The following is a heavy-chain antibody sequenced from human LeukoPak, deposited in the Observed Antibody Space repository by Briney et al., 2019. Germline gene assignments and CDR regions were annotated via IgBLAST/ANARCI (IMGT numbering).Heavy chain of an antibody. CDR2: ISSSGSTI. Sequence: GGSLRLSCAASGSTFSDYYMSWIRQAPGKGLEWVSYISSSGSTIYYADSVKGRFTISRDNAKNSLYLQMNSLRAEDTAVYYCARDRLYYYDSSGYLDYWGQGTLVTVSS. V-gene: IGHV3-11*01. CDR1: GSTFSDYY. D-gene: IGHD3-22*01. CDR3: ARDRLYYYDSSGYLDY. J-gene: IGHJ4*02.